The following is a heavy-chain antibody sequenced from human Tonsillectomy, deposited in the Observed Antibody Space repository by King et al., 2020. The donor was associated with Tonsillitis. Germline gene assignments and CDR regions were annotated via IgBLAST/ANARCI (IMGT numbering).Heavy chain of an antibody. V-gene: IGHV3-7*01. CDR2: IRQEEGKK. J-gene: IGHJ5*02. Sequence: VQLVESGGGLFQPGGSLGLSCAPSGFTLSSNWMGWVRQPPGRGRGWVANIRQEEGKKYYLNSVKGGLPISRDNAKNSLYLQMNSLRAEDTAVYYCARERGTRYCSSTSCYNKINWFDPWGQGTLVTVSS. CDR1: GFTLSSNW. CDR3: ARERGTRYCSSTSCYNKINWFDP. D-gene: IGHD2-2*02.